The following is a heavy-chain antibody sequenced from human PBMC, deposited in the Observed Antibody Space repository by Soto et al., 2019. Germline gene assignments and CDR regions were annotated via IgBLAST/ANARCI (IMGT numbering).Heavy chain of an antibody. CDR3: ARGNWFDP. V-gene: IGHV4-34*01. J-gene: IGHJ5*02. CDR2: INQSGST. Sequence: SETLSLTCAVYGASFSVYYLSWIRQPPGKGLEWIGEINQSGSTNYNPSLKSRVTISIDTSKNQFSLRLSSVTAADTAVYYCARGNWFDPWGQGTLVTVSS. CDR1: GASFSVYY.